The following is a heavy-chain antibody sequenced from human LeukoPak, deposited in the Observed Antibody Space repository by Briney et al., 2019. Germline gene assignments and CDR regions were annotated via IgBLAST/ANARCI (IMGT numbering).Heavy chain of an antibody. Sequence: PGGSLRLSCAASGFTFSSYAMHWVRQAPGKGLEGVAVISYDGSNKYYADSVKGRFTISRDNSKNTLYLQMNSLRAEDTAVYYCAREGDYVWGSYRPFDYWGQGTLVTVSS. V-gene: IGHV3-30-3*01. CDR3: AREGDYVWGSYRPFDY. CDR2: ISYDGSNK. CDR1: GFTFSSYA. D-gene: IGHD3-16*02. J-gene: IGHJ4*02.